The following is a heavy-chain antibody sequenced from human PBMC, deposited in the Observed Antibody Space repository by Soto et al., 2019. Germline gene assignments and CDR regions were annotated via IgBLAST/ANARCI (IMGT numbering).Heavy chain of an antibody. CDR3: ARLKGASSTWWAY. CDR2: ISGYNGHT. Sequence: QIQLVQSGTEVKKPGASVKVSCRVSGYNFRSYGISWVRQAPGQGLEWMGWISGYNGHTNYAQGLQGRVIMTTDTSTSTVYMELRSLRSDDTAVYYCARLKGASSTWWAYWGQGTLVTVSS. V-gene: IGHV1-18*01. J-gene: IGHJ4*02. CDR1: GYNFRSYG. D-gene: IGHD2-2*01.